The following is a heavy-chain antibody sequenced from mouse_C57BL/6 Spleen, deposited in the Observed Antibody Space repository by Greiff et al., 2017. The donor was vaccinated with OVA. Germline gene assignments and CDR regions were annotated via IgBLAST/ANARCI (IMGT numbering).Heavy chain of an antibody. Sequence: QVQLQQPGAELVKPGASVKLSCKASGYTFTSYWMHWVKQRPGQGLEWIGMIHTNSGSTNYNEKFKSKATLTVDKSSSTAYMQLSSLTSEDSAVYYCARPNDYYGSSYGFAYWGQGTLVTVSA. J-gene: IGHJ3*01. D-gene: IGHD1-1*01. CDR1: GYTFTSYW. CDR2: IHTNSGST. CDR3: ARPNDYYGSSYGFAY. V-gene: IGHV1-64*01.